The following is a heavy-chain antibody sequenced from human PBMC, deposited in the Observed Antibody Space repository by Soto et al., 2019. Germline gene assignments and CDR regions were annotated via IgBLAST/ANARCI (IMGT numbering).Heavy chain of an antibody. V-gene: IGHV1-69*01. CDR3: ALDLEYYYYDGMDG. CDR2: IIPIFGTA. CDR1: GGTFSSYA. D-gene: IGHD1-1*01. J-gene: IGHJ6*04. Sequence: QVQLVQSGAEVKKPGASVKVSCKASGGTFSSYAISWVRQAPGQGLEWMGGIIPIFGTANYAQKFQGRVTITADESTSTADMELSSLRSEDTAVYYCALDLEYYYYDGMDGGGKGTTVTVSS.